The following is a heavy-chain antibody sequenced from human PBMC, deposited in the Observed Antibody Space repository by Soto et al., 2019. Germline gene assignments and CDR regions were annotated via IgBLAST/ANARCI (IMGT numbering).Heavy chain of an antibody. D-gene: IGHD2-21*02. CDR3: ARECGDCYSRAFDI. CDR1: GFTFSSYG. V-gene: IGHV3-33*01. CDR2: IWYDGSNK. Sequence: QVQLVESGGGVVQPGRSLRLSCAASGFTFSSYGMHWVRQAPGKGLEWVAVIWYDGSNKYYADSVKGRFTMSRDNSKNTLYLQMNSLRAEDTAVYYCARECGDCYSRAFDIWGQGTMVTVSS. J-gene: IGHJ3*02.